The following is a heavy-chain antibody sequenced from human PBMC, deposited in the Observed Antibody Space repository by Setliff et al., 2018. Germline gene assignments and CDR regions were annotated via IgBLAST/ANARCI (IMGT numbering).Heavy chain of an antibody. J-gene: IGHJ4*02. V-gene: IGHV3-53*01. CDR3: RLWFGELLRDY. D-gene: IGHD3-10*01. CDR2: LDNDGST. Sequence: AGGSLRLSCAASGFTVSAYDMSWVRQATGRGLEWVSLLDNDGSTYYADSVKGRFTISRDNSKNTLYLQMSSLRTEDTAVYYCRLWFGELLRDYWGQGTLVTVSS. CDR1: GFTVSAYD.